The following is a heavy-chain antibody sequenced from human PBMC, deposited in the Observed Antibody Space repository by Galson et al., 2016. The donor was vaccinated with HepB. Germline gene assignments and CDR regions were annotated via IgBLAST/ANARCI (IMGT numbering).Heavy chain of an antibody. CDR3: ARDTAGGDVFDI. CDR2: ISETSDRM. Sequence: SLRLSCAASGFTFSSYEMNWVRQAPGKGPEWVSYISETSDRMYYGDSVKGRFTVSRDNAKSSLYLQMNNLRAEDTGVYYCARDTAGGDVFDIWGQGTKVIVSS. D-gene: IGHD1-26*01. CDR1: GFTFSSYE. J-gene: IGHJ3*02. V-gene: IGHV3-48*03.